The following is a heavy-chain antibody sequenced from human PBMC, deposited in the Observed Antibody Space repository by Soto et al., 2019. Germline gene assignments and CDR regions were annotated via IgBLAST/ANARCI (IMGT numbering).Heavy chain of an antibody. CDR2: ISYDGSNK. J-gene: IGHJ5*02. Sequence: QVQLVGSGGGVVQPGRSLRLSCAASGFTFSSYAMHWVRQAPGKGLEWVAVISYDGSNKYYADSVKGRFTISRDNSKNTLYLQMNSLRAEDTAVYYCAREMLAWGQGTLVTVSS. CDR3: AREMLA. V-gene: IGHV3-30-3*01. D-gene: IGHD3-10*02. CDR1: GFTFSSYA.